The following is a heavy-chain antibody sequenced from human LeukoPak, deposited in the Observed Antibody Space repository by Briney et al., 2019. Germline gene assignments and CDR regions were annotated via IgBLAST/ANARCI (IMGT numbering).Heavy chain of an antibody. V-gene: IGHV3-30-3*01. Sequence: PGGSLRLSCAASGFTFSDYYMSWIRQAPGKGLEWVAATSHNEYNKYYADSVNGRFTISRDNSKNTLYLEVNSLRADDTAVYYCARGPGLAMGKGYFDYCGQGTLVTVSS. CDR1: GFTFSDYY. D-gene: IGHD6-19*01. CDR3: ARGPGLAMGKGYFDY. J-gene: IGHJ4*02. CDR2: TSHNEYNK.